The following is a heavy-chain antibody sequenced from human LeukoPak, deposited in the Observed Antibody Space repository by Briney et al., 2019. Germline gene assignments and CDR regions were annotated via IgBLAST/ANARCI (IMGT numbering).Heavy chain of an antibody. J-gene: IGHJ4*02. Sequence: PGGSLRLSCAASGFTFSDCYMSWIRQAPGKGLEWVSYISSSGSTIYYADSVKGRFTISRDNAKNSLYLQMNSLRAEDTAMYYCARAVLIAVAGSYYFDYWGQGTLVTVSS. CDR3: ARAVLIAVAGSYYFDY. CDR2: ISSSGSTI. D-gene: IGHD6-19*01. CDR1: GFTFSDCY. V-gene: IGHV3-11*01.